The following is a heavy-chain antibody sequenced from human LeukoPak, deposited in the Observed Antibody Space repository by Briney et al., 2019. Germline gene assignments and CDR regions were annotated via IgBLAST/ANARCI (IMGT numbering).Heavy chain of an antibody. J-gene: IGHJ4*02. CDR3: ARDVTALDS. CDR1: GFTFSSYG. D-gene: IGHD2-2*01. Sequence: GGSLRLSCAASGFTFSSYGMHWVRQAPGKGLEWVAVISYDGSNKYYADSVKGRFTISRDNAKNSLYLQMNSLRADDTAVYYCARDVTALDSWGQGTLVTVSS. V-gene: IGHV3-30*03. CDR2: ISYDGSNK.